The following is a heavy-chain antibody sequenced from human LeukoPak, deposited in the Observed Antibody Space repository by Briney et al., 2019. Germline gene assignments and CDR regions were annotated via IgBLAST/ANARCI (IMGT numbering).Heavy chain of an antibody. CDR2: INHSGST. Sequence: SETLSLTCAVYGGSFSGYYWSWIRQPPGKGLEWIGEINHSGSTNYNPSLKSRVTISVDTSKNQFSLKLSSVTAADTAVYYCARGASSSSIDYWGQGTLVTVSS. J-gene: IGHJ4*02. V-gene: IGHV4-34*01. CDR1: GGSFSGYY. CDR3: ARGASSSSIDY. D-gene: IGHD6-6*01.